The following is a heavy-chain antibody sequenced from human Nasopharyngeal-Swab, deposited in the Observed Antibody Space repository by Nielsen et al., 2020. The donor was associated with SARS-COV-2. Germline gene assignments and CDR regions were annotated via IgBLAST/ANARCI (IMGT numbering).Heavy chain of an antibody. CDR2: INPNSGGT. D-gene: IGHD2-2*01. V-gene: IGHV1-2*02. J-gene: IGHJ6*02. CDR1: GYTFTCYY. CDR3: ASSNLGYCSSTSCYHPPYYYGMDV. Sequence: ASVTVSCKASGYTFTCYYMHWVRHTPGQGLEWVGWINPNSGGTNYAQKFQGRVTMTRDTSISTAYMELSRLRSDDTAVYYCASSNLGYCSSTSCYHPPYYYGMDVWGQGTTVTVSS.